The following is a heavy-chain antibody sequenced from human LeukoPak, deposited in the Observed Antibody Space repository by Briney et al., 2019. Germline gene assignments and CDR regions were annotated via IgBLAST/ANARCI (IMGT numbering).Heavy chain of an antibody. CDR3: AYKAPTGWHQA. V-gene: IGHV2-5*02. J-gene: IGHJ4*02. Sequence: ESGPTLVNPTQTLTLTCTFSGFSLTTSGVAVGWIRQPPGKALEWLTLIYWDDDKRHSPSLKSRLTVTKDTSKNQVVLTVTNMDPVDTATYYCAYKAPTGWHQAWGQGTLVTVSS. D-gene: IGHD6-19*01. CDR2: IYWDDDK. CDR1: GFSLTTSGVA.